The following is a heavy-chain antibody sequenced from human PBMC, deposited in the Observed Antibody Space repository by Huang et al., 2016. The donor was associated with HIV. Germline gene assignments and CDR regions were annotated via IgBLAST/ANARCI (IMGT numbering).Heavy chain of an antibody. J-gene: IGHJ6*02. D-gene: IGHD3-16*02. CDR3: ARDRVPAVRYYYGMDV. V-gene: IGHV1-18*04. CDR1: DYTFTKYG. CDR2: INTYNGNT. Sequence: QVHLVQSGVDVKKPGASVKVSCKASDYTFTKYGVSWVRQAPGQGLEWMGRINTYNGNTNYAQKFQGRVTMTKDKSTNKAYMELGSLRYDDTAVYYCARDRVPAVRYYYGMDVWGQGTTVTVTS.